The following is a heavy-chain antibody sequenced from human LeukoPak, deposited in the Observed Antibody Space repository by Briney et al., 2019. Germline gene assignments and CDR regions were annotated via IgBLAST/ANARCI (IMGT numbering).Heavy chain of an antibody. D-gene: IGHD5-18*01. Sequence: GRSLRLSCAASGFTFSSHGMHWVRQAPGKGLEWVAVISYDGSNKYYADSVKGRFTISRDNSKNTLYLQMNSLRAEDTAVYYCAKSYSYGTYYYYGMDVWGQGTTVTVSS. CDR3: AKSYSYGTYYYYGMDV. J-gene: IGHJ6*02. CDR2: ISYDGSNK. V-gene: IGHV3-30*18. CDR1: GFTFSSHG.